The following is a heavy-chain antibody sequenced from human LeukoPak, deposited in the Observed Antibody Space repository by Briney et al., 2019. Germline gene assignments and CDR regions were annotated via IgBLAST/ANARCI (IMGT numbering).Heavy chain of an antibody. CDR2: IYYSGST. Sequence: SETLSLTCTVSGGSISSYYWSWIRQPPGKGLEWIGYIYYSGSTNYNPSLKSRVTISVDTSKNQFSLKLSSVTAADTAVYYCARDPTVGDYAYFDYWGQGTLVTVSS. CDR3: ARDPTVGDYAYFDY. J-gene: IGHJ4*02. V-gene: IGHV4-59*01. D-gene: IGHD4-17*01. CDR1: GGSISSYY.